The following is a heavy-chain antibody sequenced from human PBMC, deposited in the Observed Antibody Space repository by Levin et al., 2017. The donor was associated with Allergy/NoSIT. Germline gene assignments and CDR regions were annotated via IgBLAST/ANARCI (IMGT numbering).Heavy chain of an antibody. J-gene: IGHJ4*02. V-gene: IGHV3-33*01. CDR2: LWYDGSNK. D-gene: IGHD6-19*01. Sequence: GESLKISCAASGFTFSRYGMHWVRQAPGKGLDWVAVLWYDGSNKYYADSAKGRFTISRDNSKNTVYLQMNSLRAEDTAVYYCARDMSIAVAGTLDYWGQGTLVTVSS. CDR3: ARDMSIAVAGTLDY. CDR1: GFTFSRYG.